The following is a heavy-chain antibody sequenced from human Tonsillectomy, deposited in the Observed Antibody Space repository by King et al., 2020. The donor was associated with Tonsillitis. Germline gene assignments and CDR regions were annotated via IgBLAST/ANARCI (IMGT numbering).Heavy chain of an antibody. J-gene: IGHJ4*02. CDR2: VSFSGST. D-gene: IGHD5/OR15-5a*01. V-gene: IGHV4-59*08. CDR3: ARRVYGPRFDY. Sequence: QVQLQESGPGLVKPSETLSLTCTVSGGSVSNNYWTWIRQPPGKGLEWIGYVSFSGSTNYNPSLRSRVTMSVDTSKNQFSLRLSSVTATDSAVYYCARRVYGPRFDYWGQGNLVTVSS. CDR1: GGSVSNNY.